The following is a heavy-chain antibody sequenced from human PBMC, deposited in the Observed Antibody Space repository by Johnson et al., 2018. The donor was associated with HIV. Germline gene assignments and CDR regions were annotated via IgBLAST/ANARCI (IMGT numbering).Heavy chain of an antibody. Sequence: EVQLVESGGGLVQPGRSLRLSCAASGFSFDDYAMHWVRQAPGKGLEWVSGISWNSGNIASADSVKGRFTISRDNAKNSLYLQMNSLRTEDTAVYYCARGLLWFGELLEAFDIWGQGTMVTVSS. D-gene: IGHD3-10*01. CDR1: GFSFDDYA. CDR2: ISWNSGNI. V-gene: IGHV3-9*01. CDR3: ARGLLWFGELLEAFDI. J-gene: IGHJ3*02.